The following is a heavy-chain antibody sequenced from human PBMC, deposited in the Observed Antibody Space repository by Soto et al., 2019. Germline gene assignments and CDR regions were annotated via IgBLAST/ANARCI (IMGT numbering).Heavy chain of an antibody. J-gene: IGHJ5*02. CDR3: ARKDKSGYFNWFDP. CDR2: IFPSDSDT. CDR1: GYRFTSYW. V-gene: IGHV5-51*01. Sequence: GESLKISCRTSGYRFTSYWIAWVRQMPGKGLEWMGIIFPSDSDTRYSPSFQGQVTISADRSTSTVFLQWASLKASDAAVYFCARKDKSGYFNWFDPWGQGTLVTVSS. D-gene: IGHD3-22*01.